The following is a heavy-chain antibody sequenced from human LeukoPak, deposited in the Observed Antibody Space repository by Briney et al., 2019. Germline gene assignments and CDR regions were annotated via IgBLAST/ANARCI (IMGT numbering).Heavy chain of an antibody. V-gene: IGHV4-4*02. Sequence: LETLSPTCAVSGGSIIRNIWWSWVRQSPEKGLEWICEIGHTGDTNYSPSLKSRVSMSVDKSKNQFSLTLTSVTAADTAVYYCATYYDILTGYTFDSWGQGTLVTVSS. CDR2: IGHTGDT. CDR3: ATYYDILTGYTFDS. J-gene: IGHJ4*02. CDR1: GGSIIRNIW. D-gene: IGHD3-9*01.